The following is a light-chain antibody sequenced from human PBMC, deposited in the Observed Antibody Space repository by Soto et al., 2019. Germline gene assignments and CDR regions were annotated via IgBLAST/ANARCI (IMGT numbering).Light chain of an antibody. CDR3: AAWDGGLDGVV. J-gene: IGLJ2*01. CDR2: TNN. Sequence: QSVLTQPASASGTPGQRVTVSCSGSSSNIGSNTVTWYQQVPGAGPKLVISTNNQRPSGVPDGFSGSKSGTSASLAISGLQSEDEADYYCAAWDGGLDGVVFGGGTKVTVL. V-gene: IGLV1-44*01. CDR1: SSNIGSNT.